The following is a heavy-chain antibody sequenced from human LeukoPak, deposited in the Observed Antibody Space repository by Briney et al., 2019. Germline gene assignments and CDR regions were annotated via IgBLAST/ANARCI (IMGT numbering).Heavy chain of an antibody. Sequence: GGSLRLSCAASGFTFSSYSMNWVRQAPGKGLEWVSSISSSSSYIYYADSVKGRFTISRDNAKNSLYLQMNSLRAEDTAVYYCARDSVPLELILTGYYFYYGMDVWGKGTTVTVSS. CDR1: GFTFSSYS. V-gene: IGHV3-21*01. CDR3: ARDSVPLELILTGYYFYYGMDV. D-gene: IGHD3-9*01. CDR2: ISSSSSYI. J-gene: IGHJ6*04.